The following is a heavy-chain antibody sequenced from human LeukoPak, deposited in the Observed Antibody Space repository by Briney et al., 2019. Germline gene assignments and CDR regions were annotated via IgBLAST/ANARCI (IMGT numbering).Heavy chain of an antibody. V-gene: IGHV4-31*03. J-gene: IGHJ5*02. CDR2: IYYSGST. Sequence: SQTLSLTCTVSGGSISSGGYYWSWIRQHPGKGLEWIGYIYYSGSTYYNPSLKSRVTISVDTSKNQFSLKLSSVTAADTAVYYCAREVGDSSTSFNWFDPWGQGTLVTVSS. CDR3: AREVGDSSTSFNWFDP. D-gene: IGHD2-2*01. CDR1: GGSISSGGYY.